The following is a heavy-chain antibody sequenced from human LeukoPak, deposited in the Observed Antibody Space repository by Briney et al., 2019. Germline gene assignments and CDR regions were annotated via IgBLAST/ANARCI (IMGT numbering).Heavy chain of an antibody. V-gene: IGHV3-33*01. D-gene: IGHD6-19*01. CDR2: IWYDGSNK. Sequence: GRSLRLSCAASGFTFSSYGMHWVRQAPGKGLEWVAVIWYDGSNKYYADSVKGRFTIPRDNSKNTLYLQMNSLRAEDTAVYYCARDSSVASFDYWGQGTLVTVSS. CDR1: GFTFSSYG. J-gene: IGHJ4*02. CDR3: ARDSSVASFDY.